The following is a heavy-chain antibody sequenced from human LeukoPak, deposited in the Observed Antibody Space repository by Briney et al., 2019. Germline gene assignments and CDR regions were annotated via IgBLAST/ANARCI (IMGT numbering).Heavy chain of an antibody. CDR3: AGSPRVTVTGHWFDP. D-gene: IGHD4-17*01. CDR1: GFTFSSYW. V-gene: IGHV3-7*01. CDR2: VKQDDGEK. Sequence: GGSLRLSCAASGFTFSSYWMHWVRQAPGKGLEWVASVKQDDGEKYYVDSVKGRFTISRDNSKNTLYLQMNSLRAEDTAVYYCAGSPRVTVTGHWFDPWGQGTLVTVSS. J-gene: IGHJ5*02.